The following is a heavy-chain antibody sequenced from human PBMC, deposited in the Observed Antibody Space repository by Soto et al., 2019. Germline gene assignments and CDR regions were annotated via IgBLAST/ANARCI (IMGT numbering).Heavy chain of an antibody. Sequence: QEQLLQSGAEVKKPGASVTVSCKASGYTFIIYFVYWVRQAPGQGLEWMGIINPGSGITTYSQQFQGRVIMTSDPSTNTVHMAMTSLTSEDTAVYFCAREKILDGSGRRHYYGMDVWGQGTAVSVSS. J-gene: IGHJ6*02. CDR3: AREKILDGSGRRHYYGMDV. CDR2: INPGSGIT. CDR1: GYTFIIYF. D-gene: IGHD3-10*01. V-gene: IGHV1-46*01.